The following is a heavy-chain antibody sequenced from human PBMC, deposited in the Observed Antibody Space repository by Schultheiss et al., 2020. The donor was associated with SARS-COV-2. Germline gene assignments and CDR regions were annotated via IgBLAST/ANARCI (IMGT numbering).Heavy chain of an antibody. Sequence: GGSLRLSCAASGFTFSSYSMNWVRQAPGKGLEWVANIKQDGSEKYYVDSVKGRFTISRDNAKNSLYLQMNSLRAEDTAVYYCARALGGNYYYGMDVWGQGTTVTVSS. J-gene: IGHJ6*02. CDR3: ARALGGNYYYGMDV. D-gene: IGHD3-16*01. CDR2: IKQDGSEK. V-gene: IGHV3-7*03. CDR1: GFTFSSYS.